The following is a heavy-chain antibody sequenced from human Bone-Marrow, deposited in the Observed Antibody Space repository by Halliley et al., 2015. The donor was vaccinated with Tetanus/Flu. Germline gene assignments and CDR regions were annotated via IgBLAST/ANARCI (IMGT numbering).Heavy chain of an antibody. CDR3: ARHPMSAQLFFSGPDS. CDR2: IIPYGNI. CDR1: GGSFGDSGYY. Sequence: TLSLTCAVYGGSFGDSGYYWNWCRQPPGKGLEWIGEIIPYGNINYNQSLQSRVTISVDTSKNQFSLKLTSVTAADTAVYYCARHPMSAQLFFSGPDSWGQGTLVTVSS. D-gene: IGHD2-2*01. V-gene: IGHV4-34*12. J-gene: IGHJ4*02.